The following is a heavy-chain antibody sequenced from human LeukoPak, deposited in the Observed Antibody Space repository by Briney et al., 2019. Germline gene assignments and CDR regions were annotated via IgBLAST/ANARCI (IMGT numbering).Heavy chain of an antibody. CDR3: AKENDFVY. Sequence: GGSLRLSCAASGFTFSNYDMHWVRQAPGKGLEWVAVISYDGTNKYYADSVKGRFAISRDNSKSTLYLQMNSLRAEDAAVYYCAKENDFVYWGQGTLVTVSS. CDR2: ISYDGTNK. CDR1: GFTFSNYD. J-gene: IGHJ4*02. D-gene: IGHD3-3*01. V-gene: IGHV3-30*18.